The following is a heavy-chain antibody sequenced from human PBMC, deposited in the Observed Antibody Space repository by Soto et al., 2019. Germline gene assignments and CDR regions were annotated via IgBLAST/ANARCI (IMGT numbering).Heavy chain of an antibody. Sequence: EVQLLESGGGLVQPGGSLRLSCGASGFTFSNYAMNWVRQAPGKGLEWVSSVSESGGSTFYADSVKGRFTISRDNSKTTLHLQLSSLRAEDTAVYYCAKGVTYCGSGSCYPAYAFDIWGQGTTVTVSS. V-gene: IGHV3-23*01. D-gene: IGHD2-15*01. CDR1: GFTFSNYA. CDR3: AKGVTYCGSGSCYPAYAFDI. J-gene: IGHJ3*02. CDR2: VSESGGST.